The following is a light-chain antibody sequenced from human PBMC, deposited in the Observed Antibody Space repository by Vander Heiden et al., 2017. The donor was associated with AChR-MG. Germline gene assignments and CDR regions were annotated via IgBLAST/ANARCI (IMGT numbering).Light chain of an antibody. V-gene: IGKV3-11*01. CDR2: DAS. CDR3: QQRSNWPLT. CDR1: QSVRSY. Sequence: EIVLTQSPATLSLSPGERATLSCRACQSVRSYLAWYQQKPGQAPRLLIYDASNRTTGIPARFSGSGSGTDFTLTISSLEPEDFAVYYCQQRSNWPLTFGPGTKVDIK. J-gene: IGKJ3*01.